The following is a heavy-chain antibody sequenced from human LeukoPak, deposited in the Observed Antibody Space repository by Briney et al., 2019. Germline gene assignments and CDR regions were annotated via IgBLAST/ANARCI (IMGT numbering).Heavy chain of an antibody. D-gene: IGHD1-26*01. Sequence: GESLRLSCAVSGFTFDDYAMHWVRQAPGKGLGWVSGISWNSGSIGYAASVKGRFTISRDNAKNSPYLQMNSLRAEDTALYYCAKDRGGVGATFDYWGQGTLVTVSS. CDR3: AKDRGGVGATFDY. CDR2: ISWNSGSI. V-gene: IGHV3-9*01. CDR1: GFTFDDYA. J-gene: IGHJ4*02.